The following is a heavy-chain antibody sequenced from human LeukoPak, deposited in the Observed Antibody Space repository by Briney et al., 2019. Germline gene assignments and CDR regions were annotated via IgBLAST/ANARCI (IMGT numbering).Heavy chain of an antibody. Sequence: SETLSLTCTVSGGSISSSSYYWGWIRQPPGKGLEWIGSIYYSGSTYYNPSLKSRVTISVDKSKNQFSLKLSSVTAADTAVYYCARGSDDILTGNFDYWGQGTLVTVSS. CDR2: IYYSGST. J-gene: IGHJ4*02. V-gene: IGHV4-39*07. CDR1: GGSISSSSYY. CDR3: ARGSDDILTGNFDY. D-gene: IGHD3-9*01.